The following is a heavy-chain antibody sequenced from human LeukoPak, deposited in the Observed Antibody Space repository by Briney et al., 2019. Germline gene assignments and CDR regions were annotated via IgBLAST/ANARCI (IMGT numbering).Heavy chain of an antibody. CDR1: GGSFSGYY. V-gene: IGHV4-34*01. CDR3: ARGCGDYDEGCFDY. Sequence: PSETLSLTCAVYGGSFSGYYWSWIRQPPGKGLEWIGEINHSGSTNYNPSLKSRVTISVDTSKNQFSLKLSSVTAADTAVYYCARGCGDYDEGCFDYWGQGTLVTVSS. J-gene: IGHJ4*02. CDR2: INHSGST. D-gene: IGHD4-17*01.